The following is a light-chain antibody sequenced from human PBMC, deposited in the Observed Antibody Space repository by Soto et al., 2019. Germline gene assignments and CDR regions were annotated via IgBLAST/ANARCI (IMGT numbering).Light chain of an antibody. V-gene: IGKV3-20*01. CDR2: GAS. CDR3: QQYDSSSYT. Sequence: EVVMRQSPGTLSLSPGERATLSCRASQSVSSSYLVWYQQKPGQAPGLLIYGASSRATGIPDRFSGSGSGTDFTLTISRLEPEDFAVYYCQQYDSSSYTFGQGTKVDI. J-gene: IGKJ2*01. CDR1: QSVSSSY.